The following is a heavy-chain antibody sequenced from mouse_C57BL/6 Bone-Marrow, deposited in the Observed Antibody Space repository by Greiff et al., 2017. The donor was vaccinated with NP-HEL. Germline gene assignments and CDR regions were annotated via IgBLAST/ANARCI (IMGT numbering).Heavy chain of an antibody. Sequence: VQLQQPGAELVKPGASVKLSCKASGYTFTSYWMQWVKQRPGQGLEWIGEIDPSDSYTNYNQKFKGKATLTVDTPSSTAYMQLSSLTSEDSAVYYCASGSGYVTYWGQGTLVTVSA. CDR3: ASGSGYVTY. CDR2: IDPSDSYT. CDR1: GYTFTSYW. J-gene: IGHJ3*01. V-gene: IGHV1-50*01. D-gene: IGHD3-2*02.